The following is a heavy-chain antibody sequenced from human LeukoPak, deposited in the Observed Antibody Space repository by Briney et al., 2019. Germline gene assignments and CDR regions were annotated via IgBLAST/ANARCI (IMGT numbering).Heavy chain of an antibody. V-gene: IGHV3-23*01. D-gene: IGHD2-8*01. CDR3: AKGLLVNPG. Sequence: EGSLSLSCAASGFTFSNYAMNWVRQAPGKGLEWVSSITGSGGSTYYADSVKGRFTISRDSSKNTLYLQMNNLRAEDTALDYCAKGLLVNPGWGQGTLVTVSS. CDR1: GFTFSNYA. J-gene: IGHJ4*02. CDR2: ITGSGGST.